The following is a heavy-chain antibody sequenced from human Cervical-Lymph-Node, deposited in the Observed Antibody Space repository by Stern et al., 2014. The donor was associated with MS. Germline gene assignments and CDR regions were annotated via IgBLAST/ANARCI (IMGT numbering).Heavy chain of an antibody. J-gene: IGHJ4*02. Sequence: VQLVESGAEVKKPGASVKVSCKASGYSFTSYYMHWVRQAHGQGLEWMGIINPSGGRTNYAQKFQDRVTMTRDTSTSTVYMEMSSLRSEDTALYYCARDGMTAATYYFDFWGQGTVVTVSS. CDR2: INPSGGRT. V-gene: IGHV1-46*01. CDR1: GYSFTSYY. D-gene: IGHD6-13*01. CDR3: ARDGMTAATYYFDF.